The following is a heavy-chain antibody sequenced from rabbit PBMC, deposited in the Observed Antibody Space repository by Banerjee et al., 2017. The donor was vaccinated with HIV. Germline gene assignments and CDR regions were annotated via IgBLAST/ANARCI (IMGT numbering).Heavy chain of an antibody. J-gene: IGHJ4*01. CDR3: ARDLAGVIGWNFNF. CDR2: IGAAST. D-gene: IGHD4-1*01. CDR1: GFSFNNKYV. Sequence: QDQLEESGGGLVQPEGSLTLTCTASGFSFNNKYVMCWVRQAPGKGLEWIACIGAASTYYATWAKGRFTISKTSWTTVTLQMTSLTAADTATYFCARDLAGVIGWNFNFWGPGTLVTVS. V-gene: IGHV1S45*01.